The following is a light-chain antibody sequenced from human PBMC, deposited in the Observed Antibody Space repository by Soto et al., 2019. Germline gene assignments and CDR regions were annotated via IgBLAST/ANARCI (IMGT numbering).Light chain of an antibody. CDR2: DAF. V-gene: IGKV3-11*01. J-gene: IGKJ1*01. CDR1: QSISSS. CDR3: QQQSNWPPT. Sequence: EIVFTQSPATLSLSPGERATLSCRASQSISSSLVWYQQKPGQAPRLLIYDAFNRATGIPARFSGSGSGTDFTLTISSLEPEDFAVYYCQQQSNWPPTFGQGTEVEIK.